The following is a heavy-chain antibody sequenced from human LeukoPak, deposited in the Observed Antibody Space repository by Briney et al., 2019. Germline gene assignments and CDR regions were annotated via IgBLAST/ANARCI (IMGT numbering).Heavy chain of an antibody. CDR1: GFTFSSYA. V-gene: IGHV3-23*01. Sequence: GGSLRLSCAASGFTFSSYAMSWVRQAPGKGLEWVSAISGSGGSTYYADSVKGRFTISRDNSKNTLYLQMNSLRAEDTAVYCCAKGPRITIFGVVILNWFDPWGQGTLVTVSS. J-gene: IGHJ5*02. CDR2: ISGSGGST. CDR3: AKGPRITIFGVVILNWFDP. D-gene: IGHD3-3*01.